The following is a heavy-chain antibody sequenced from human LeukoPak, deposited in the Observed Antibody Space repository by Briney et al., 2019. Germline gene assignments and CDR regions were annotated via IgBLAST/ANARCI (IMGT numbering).Heavy chain of an antibody. CDR2: ISWISGSI. V-gene: IGHV3-9*01. CDR3: AKDVEYSSSRGYYFDY. J-gene: IGHJ4*02. CDR1: GFTFDDYA. Sequence: GGSLRLSCAASGFTFDDYAMHWVRQAPGKGLEWVSGISWISGSIGYADSVKGRFTISRDNAKNSLYLQMNSLRAEDTALYYCAKDVEYSSSRGYYFDYWGQGTLVTVSS. D-gene: IGHD6-6*01.